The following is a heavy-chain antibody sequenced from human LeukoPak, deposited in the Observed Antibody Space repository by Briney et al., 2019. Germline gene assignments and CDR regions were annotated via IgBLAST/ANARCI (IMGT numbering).Heavy chain of an antibody. CDR2: IKSKTDGGTT. J-gene: IGHJ4*02. D-gene: IGHD3-9*01. V-gene: IGHV3-15*01. CDR3: TTGASNYDILTGYWY. Sequence: GGSLRLSCAASGFTFSNAWMSWVRQAPGKGLEWGGRIKSKTDGGTTDYAAPVKGRFTISRDDSKNTLYLQMNSLKTEDTAVYYCTTGASNYDILTGYWYWGQGTLVTVSS. CDR1: GFTFSNAW.